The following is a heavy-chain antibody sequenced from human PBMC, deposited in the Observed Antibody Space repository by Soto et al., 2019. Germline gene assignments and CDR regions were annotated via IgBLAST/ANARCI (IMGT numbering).Heavy chain of an antibody. CDR2: INGGNGNT. V-gene: IGHV1-3*01. CDR3: ARSIVVVTALDY. J-gene: IGHJ4*02. CDR1: VNTVPNHA. D-gene: IGHD2-21*02. Sequence: ASVKVSCKASVNTVPNHAIHWVRQAPGQRLEWMGWINGGNGNTKYSQKFQGRVTITRDTSASTAYMELSSLRSEDTAVYYCARSIVVVTALDYWGQGTLVTVSS.